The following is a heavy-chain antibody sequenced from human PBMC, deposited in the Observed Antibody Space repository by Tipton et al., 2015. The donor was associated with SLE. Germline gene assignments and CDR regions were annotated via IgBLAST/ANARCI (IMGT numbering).Heavy chain of an antibody. D-gene: IGHD4/OR15-4a*01. V-gene: IGHV3-23*03. J-gene: IGHJ2*01. Sequence: YLRLSCAASGFTVRFYGMNWVRQAPGKGLEWVSVSYSDGPTYYADSAKGRFTVSRDDSKNTLYLQMSSLRGGDTAVYYCVKDGPRYINFDYHFDLWGRGTLVPVSS. CDR2: SYSDGPT. CDR3: VKDGPRYINFDYHFDL. CDR1: GFTVRFYG.